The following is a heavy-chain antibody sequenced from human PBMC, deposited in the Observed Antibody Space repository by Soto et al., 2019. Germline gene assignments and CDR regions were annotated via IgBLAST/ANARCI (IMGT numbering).Heavy chain of an antibody. CDR2: ISAYNGNT. V-gene: IGHV1-18*01. Sequence: QVPLVQSGAEVKKPGASVKVSCKASGYTFTSYGISWVRQAPEQGLERMGWISAYNGNTNYAQKLQGRVTMTTDTSTSTAYMELRRLRSYDTAVYYCARDLRIAARPWGVWFDPWGQGTLVTVSS. CDR3: ARDLRIAARPWGVWFDP. J-gene: IGHJ5*02. D-gene: IGHD6-6*01. CDR1: GYTFTSYG.